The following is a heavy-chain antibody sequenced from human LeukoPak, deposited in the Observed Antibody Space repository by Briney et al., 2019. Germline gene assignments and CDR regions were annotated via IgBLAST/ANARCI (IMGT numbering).Heavy chain of an antibody. J-gene: IGHJ4*02. Sequence: SETLSLTCTVSGGSISSSSYYWGWIRQPPGKGLEWIGSIYYSGSTYYNPSLKSRVTISVDTSKNQFSLKLSSVTAADTAVYYCARDQTGYYFFDYWGQGTLVTVSS. D-gene: IGHD3-9*01. V-gene: IGHV4-39*07. CDR3: ARDQTGYYFFDY. CDR2: IYYSGST. CDR1: GGSISSSSYY.